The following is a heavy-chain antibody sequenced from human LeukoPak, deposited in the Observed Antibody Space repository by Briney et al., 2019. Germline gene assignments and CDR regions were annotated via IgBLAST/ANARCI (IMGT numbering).Heavy chain of an antibody. CDR1: GFTFSSYW. J-gene: IGHJ4*02. Sequence: PGGSLRLSCAASGFTFSSYWMSWVRQAPGKRLEWVANIKQDGSEKYYVDSVKGRFTISRDNAKNSLYLQMNSLRAEDTAVYYCARGAGSSWYTEKYCGQGTLVTVSS. CDR2: IKQDGSEK. CDR3: ARGAGSSWYTEKY. V-gene: IGHV3-7*04. D-gene: IGHD6-13*01.